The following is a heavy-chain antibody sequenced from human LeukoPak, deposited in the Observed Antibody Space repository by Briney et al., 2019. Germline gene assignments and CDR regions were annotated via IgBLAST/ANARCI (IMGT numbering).Heavy chain of an antibody. V-gene: IGHV1-18*01. CDR3: ARPRAAADTYYFDY. Sequence: ASVKVSCMASGYTFTSYGISWVRQAPAQGLEWMGWISAYNGNTNYAQKLQGRVTMTTDTSTSTAYMELRNLKSDDTAVYYCARPRAAADTYYFDYWGQGTLVTVSS. D-gene: IGHD6-13*01. J-gene: IGHJ4*02. CDR2: ISAYNGNT. CDR1: GYTFTSYG.